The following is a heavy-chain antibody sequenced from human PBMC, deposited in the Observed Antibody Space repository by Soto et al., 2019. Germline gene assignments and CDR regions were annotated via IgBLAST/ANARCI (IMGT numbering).Heavy chain of an antibody. J-gene: IGHJ6*02. Sequence: QVQLVESGGGVVQPGRSLRLSCAASGFTFSSYAMHWVRQAPGKGLEWVAVISYDGSNKYYADSVKGRFTISRDNYKNTLYLQMNSLRAEDTAVYYCARSIGYGMDVWGQGTTVTVSS. CDR3: ARSIGYGMDV. CDR1: GFTFSSYA. V-gene: IGHV3-30-3*01. D-gene: IGHD1-26*01. CDR2: ISYDGSNK.